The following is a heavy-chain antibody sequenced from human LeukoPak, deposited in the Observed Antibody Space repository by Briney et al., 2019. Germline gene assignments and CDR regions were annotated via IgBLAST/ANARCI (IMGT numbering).Heavy chain of an antibody. Sequence: ASVKVSCKASGYTFTGYYMHWVRQAPGQGLEWMGWINPNSGGTNYAQKFQGRVTMTRDTSISTAYMELSRLRSDDTAVYYCARWSGSYQSNAFDIWGQGTMVTVSS. CDR3: ARWSGSYQSNAFDI. CDR1: GYTFTGYY. D-gene: IGHD1-26*01. CDR2: INPNSGGT. V-gene: IGHV1-2*02. J-gene: IGHJ3*02.